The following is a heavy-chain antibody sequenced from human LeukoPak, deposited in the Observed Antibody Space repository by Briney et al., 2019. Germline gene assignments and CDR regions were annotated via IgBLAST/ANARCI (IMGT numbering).Heavy chain of an antibody. CDR1: GGTFSSYA. CDR3: ATASQGSTLDY. D-gene: IGHD2/OR15-2a*01. J-gene: IGHJ4*02. Sequence: SVKVSCKASGGTFSSYAISWVRQAPGQGLEWMGRIIPILGIANYAQKFQGRVTMTEDTSTDTAYVELNSLTSEDTAVYYCATASQGSTLDYWGQGTLVTVSS. CDR2: IIPILGIA. V-gene: IGHV1-69*04.